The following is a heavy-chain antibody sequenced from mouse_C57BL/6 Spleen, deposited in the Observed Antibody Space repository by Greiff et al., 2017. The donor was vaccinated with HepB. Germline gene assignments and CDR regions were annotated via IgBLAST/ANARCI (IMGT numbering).Heavy chain of an antibody. CDR3: ARHEEAYYAMDY. CDR2: FYPGSGSI. V-gene: IGHV1-62-2*01. CDR1: GYTFTEYT. Sequence: QVHVKQSGAELVKPGASVKLSCKASGYTFTEYTIHWVKQRSGQGLEWIGWFYPGSGSIKYNEKFKDKATLTADKSSSTVYMELSRLTSEDSAVYFCARHEEAYYAMDYWGQGTSVTVSS. J-gene: IGHJ4*01.